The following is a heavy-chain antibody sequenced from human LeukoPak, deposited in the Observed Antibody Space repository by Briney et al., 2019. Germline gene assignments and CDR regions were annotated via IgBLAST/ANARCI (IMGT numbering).Heavy chain of an antibody. CDR2: IYPGDSDT. V-gene: IGHV5-51*01. CDR3: ARPESPNDGFDI. J-gene: IGHJ3*02. Sequence: GESLKISCKGSGYSFTNYWIGWVRQLPGKGLEWMGIIYPGDSDTRYSPSFQGQVTISADKSISTAYLQWSSLKATDTAIYYCARPESPNDGFDIWGKGTMVTVSS. CDR1: GYSFTNYW.